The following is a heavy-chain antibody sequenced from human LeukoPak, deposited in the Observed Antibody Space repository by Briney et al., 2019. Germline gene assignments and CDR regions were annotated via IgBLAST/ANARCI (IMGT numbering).Heavy chain of an antibody. V-gene: IGHV3-23*01. D-gene: IGHD3-22*01. CDR1: GFTFSSYA. CDR3: AKDRYDSSGLDY. Sequence: GGSLRLSCAASGFTFSSYAMSWVRQAPGKGLEWASAISGSGGSTYYADSVKGRFTISRDNSKNTLYLQMNSLRAEDTAVYYCAKDRYDSSGLDYWGQGTLVTVSS. CDR2: ISGSGGST. J-gene: IGHJ4*02.